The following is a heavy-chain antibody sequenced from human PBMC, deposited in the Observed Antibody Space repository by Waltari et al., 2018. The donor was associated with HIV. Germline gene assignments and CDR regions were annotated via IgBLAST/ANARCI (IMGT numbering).Heavy chain of an antibody. CDR1: GYSFSTYW. CDR2: IYPGDSYI. D-gene: IGHD2-8*02. Sequence: EVQLVQSGAEVKRPGESLEISCQGSGYSFSTYWIGWVRQLPGKGLEWMGFIYPGDSYIKYSLSFQGHVRISVDKSVSTVYLQWNFVKASDTAIYYCARLGGGHCTATSCPRPFDVWGQGTMVTVSS. J-gene: IGHJ3*01. CDR3: ARLGGGHCTATSCPRPFDV. V-gene: IGHV5-51*01.